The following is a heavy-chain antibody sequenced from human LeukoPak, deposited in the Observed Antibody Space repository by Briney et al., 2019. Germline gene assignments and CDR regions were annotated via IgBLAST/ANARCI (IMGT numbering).Heavy chain of an antibody. V-gene: IGHV4-34*01. CDR2: INHSGST. CDR3: ARDGSSWPYYYYYYMDV. D-gene: IGHD6-13*01. CDR1: GGSFSGYY. J-gene: IGHJ6*03. Sequence: PSETLSLTCAVYGGSFSGYYWSWIRQPPEKGLEWIGEINHSGSTNYNPSLKSRVTISVDTSKNQFSLKLSSVTAADTAVYYCARDGSSWPYYYYYYMDVWGKGTTVTVSS.